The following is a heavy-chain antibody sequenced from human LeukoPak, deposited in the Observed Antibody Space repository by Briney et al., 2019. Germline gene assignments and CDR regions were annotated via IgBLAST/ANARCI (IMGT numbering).Heavy chain of an antibody. V-gene: IGHV3-53*01. D-gene: IGHD6-19*01. CDR1: GFTVSSNY. J-gene: IGHJ6*02. CDR3: ARDMYSSGWDRYYDYGMDV. CDR2: IYSGGST. Sequence: GGSLRLSCAASGFTVSSNYMSWVRQAPGKGLEWVSVIYSGGSTYYADSVKGRFTISRDNSKNTLYLQMNSLRAEDTAVYYCARDMYSSGWDRYYDYGMDVWGQGTTVTVSS.